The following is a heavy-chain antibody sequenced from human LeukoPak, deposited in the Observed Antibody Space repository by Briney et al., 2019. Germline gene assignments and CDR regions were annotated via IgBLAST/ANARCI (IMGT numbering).Heavy chain of an antibody. J-gene: IGHJ4*02. Sequence: GGSLRLSCAASGFTFSSYAMSWVRQAPGKGLEWFSAISGSGGSTYYADCVKGRFTTSRDNSKNTLYLQMNSLRAEDTAVYYCANVDSSGSYWGQGTLVTVSS. CDR3: ANVDSSGSY. CDR2: ISGSGGST. CDR1: GFTFSSYA. V-gene: IGHV3-23*01. D-gene: IGHD3-22*01.